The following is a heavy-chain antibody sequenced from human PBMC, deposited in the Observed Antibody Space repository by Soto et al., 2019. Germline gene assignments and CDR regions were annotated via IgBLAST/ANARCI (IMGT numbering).Heavy chain of an antibody. CDR2: IYAGGAT. CDR1: GFTVSGNY. D-gene: IGHD2-21*01. CDR3: ARDKLYCGVMSSSPREFYGMDV. J-gene: IGHJ6*02. V-gene: IGHV3-53*02. Sequence: VQLVETGGGLIQPGGSLRLSCTASGFTVSGNYMSWVRQAPGKALEWVSVIYAGGATSYADSVKGRFTISRDNAKNTVYLQMNNLRAEDTAVYHCARDKLYCGVMSSSPREFYGMDVWGQGTTVTVSS.